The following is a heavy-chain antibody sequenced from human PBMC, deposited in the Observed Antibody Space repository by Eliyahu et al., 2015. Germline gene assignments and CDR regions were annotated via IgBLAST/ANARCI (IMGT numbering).Heavy chain of an antibody. CDR2: IIPLFGTT. Sequence: QVQLVQSGAEXXKPGSSVKVSCLXXGAPFNSFSISWVRQAPGQPLEWMGGIIPLFGTTIYAQTFXGRITISAVKSTKTVYMELRSLTFEDTALYFCARGGCSDGSCSQSIRFDPWGQGTQVTVSS. J-gene: IGHJ5*02. D-gene: IGHD3-10*01. CDR3: ARGGCSDGSCSQSIRFDP. V-gene: IGHV1-69*06. CDR1: GAPFNSFS.